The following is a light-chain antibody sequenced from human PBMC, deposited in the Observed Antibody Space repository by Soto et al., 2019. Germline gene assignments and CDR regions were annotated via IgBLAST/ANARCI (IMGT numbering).Light chain of an antibody. CDR1: QSVSSN. CDR2: GAS. V-gene: IGKV3-15*01. J-gene: IGKJ1*01. CDR3: QQYHNWPA. Sequence: EIVMTQSPATLSVSPGERATLSCRASQSVSSNLAWYQQKPGQAPRVLIYGASTRATGIPARFSGSGSGTEFTLTISSLQSDDIAVYYCQQYHNWPAFGQGTKVDIK.